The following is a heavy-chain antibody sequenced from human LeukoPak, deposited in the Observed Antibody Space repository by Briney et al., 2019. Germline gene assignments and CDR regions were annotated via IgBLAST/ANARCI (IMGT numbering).Heavy chain of an antibody. Sequence: ASVKVSCKASGYTFTGYYMHWVRQAPGQGLEWMGWINPNSGGTNYGQKFQGRVTMTRDTSISTAYMELSRLRSDDTAVYYCARVPAMVTGAFDIWGQGTMVTVSS. J-gene: IGHJ3*02. CDR3: ARVPAMVTGAFDI. V-gene: IGHV1-2*02. D-gene: IGHD5-18*01. CDR1: GYTFTGYY. CDR2: INPNSGGT.